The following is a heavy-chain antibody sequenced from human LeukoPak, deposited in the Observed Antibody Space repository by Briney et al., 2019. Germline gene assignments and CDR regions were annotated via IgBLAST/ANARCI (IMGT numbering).Heavy chain of an antibody. CDR2: IKQDGSEK. CDR1: GFTFSSYW. V-gene: IGHV3-7*01. D-gene: IGHD2-15*01. Sequence: GGSLRLSCAASGFTFSSYWMSWVRQAPGKGLEWVANIKQDGSEKYYVDSVKGRFTISRDNAKNSLYLQMNSLRAEDTAVYYCARIVVVVAATLDAFDIWGQGTVVTVSS. CDR3: ARIVVVVAATLDAFDI. J-gene: IGHJ3*02.